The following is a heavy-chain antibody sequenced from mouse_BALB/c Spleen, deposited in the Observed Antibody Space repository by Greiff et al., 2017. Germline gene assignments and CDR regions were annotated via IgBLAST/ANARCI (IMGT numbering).Heavy chain of an antibody. CDR3: ARSYYDYDGFAY. CDR2: ISSGSSTI. J-gene: IGHJ3*01. Sequence: EVQRVESGGGLVQPGGSRKLSCAASGFTFSSFGMHWVRQAPEKGLEWVAYISSGSSTIYYADTVKGRFTISRDNPKNTLFLQMTSLRSEDTAMYYCARSYYDYDGFAYWGQGTLVTVSA. D-gene: IGHD2-4*01. CDR1: GFTFSSFG. V-gene: IGHV5-17*02.